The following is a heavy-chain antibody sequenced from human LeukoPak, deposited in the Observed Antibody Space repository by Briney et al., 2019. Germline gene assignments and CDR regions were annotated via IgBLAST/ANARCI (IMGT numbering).Heavy chain of an antibody. D-gene: IGHD4-17*01. Sequence: GGSLRLSCAASGFTFSSYGMHWVRQAPGKGLEWVAVISYDGSNKYYADSVKGRFTISRDNSKNTLYLQMNSLRAEDTAVYYCAKDRFTYGETVYYYYGMDVWGQGTTVTVSS. V-gene: IGHV3-30*18. CDR1: GFTFSSYG. CDR2: ISYDGSNK. CDR3: AKDRFTYGETVYYYYGMDV. J-gene: IGHJ6*02.